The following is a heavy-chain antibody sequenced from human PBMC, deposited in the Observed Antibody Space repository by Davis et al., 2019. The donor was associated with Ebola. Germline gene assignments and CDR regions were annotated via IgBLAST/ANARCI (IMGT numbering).Heavy chain of an antibody. CDR3: ARPRYFDWLSDLYYYGMDV. CDR1: GFTFDDYG. D-gene: IGHD3-9*01. V-gene: IGHV3-20*04. Sequence: GESLKISCAASGFTFDDYGMSWVRQAPGKGLEWVSGINWNGGSTGYADSVKGRFTISRDNAKNSLYLQMNSLRAEDTAVYYCARPRYFDWLSDLYYYGMDVWGQGTTVTVSS. J-gene: IGHJ6*02. CDR2: INWNGGST.